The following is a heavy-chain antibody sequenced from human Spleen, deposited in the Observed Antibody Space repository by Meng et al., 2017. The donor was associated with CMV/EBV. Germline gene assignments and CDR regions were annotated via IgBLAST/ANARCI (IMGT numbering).Heavy chain of an antibody. CDR3: AKEYCTNGVCYKGAFDI. J-gene: IGHJ3*02. Sequence: SLKISCAASGFTFDDYAMHWVRQAPGKGLEWVSGISWNSGSIGYADSVKGRFTISRDNAKNSLYLQMNSLGAEDTALYYCAKEYCTNGVCYKGAFDIWGQGTMVTVSS. CDR1: GFTFDDYA. V-gene: IGHV3-9*01. CDR2: ISWNSGSI. D-gene: IGHD2-8*01.